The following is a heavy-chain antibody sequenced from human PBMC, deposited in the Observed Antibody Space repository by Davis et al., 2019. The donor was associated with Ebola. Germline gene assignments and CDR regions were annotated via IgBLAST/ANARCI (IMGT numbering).Heavy chain of an antibody. Sequence: ASVKVSCKASGYTFTSYGISWVRQAPGQGLEWMGWISAYNGNTNYAQKLQGRVTMTTDTSTSTAYMKLRSLRSDDTAVYYCARDFAGYCSGGSCYSGWFDPWGQGTLVTVSS. V-gene: IGHV1-18*01. CDR2: ISAYNGNT. D-gene: IGHD2-15*01. CDR3: ARDFAGYCSGGSCYSGWFDP. CDR1: GYTFTSYG. J-gene: IGHJ5*02.